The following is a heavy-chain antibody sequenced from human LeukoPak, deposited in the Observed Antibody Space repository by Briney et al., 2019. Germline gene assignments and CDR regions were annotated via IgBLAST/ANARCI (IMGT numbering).Heavy chain of an antibody. Sequence: ASVKVSCKASGYTFNTYGLSWVRQAPGQGLEWMGWIGAYNGKTGYAQKFQGRVTMTVDTSTSTAYMELRSLRSDDTAVFFCARDRGYAPDSFDIWGQGTMVTVSS. J-gene: IGHJ3*02. CDR3: ARDRGYAPDSFDI. V-gene: IGHV1-18*01. CDR2: IGAYNGKT. CDR1: GYTFNTYG. D-gene: IGHD6-25*01.